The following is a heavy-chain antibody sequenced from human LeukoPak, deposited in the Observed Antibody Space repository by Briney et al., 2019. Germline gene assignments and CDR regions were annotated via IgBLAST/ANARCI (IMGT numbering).Heavy chain of an antibody. J-gene: IGHJ4*02. D-gene: IGHD3-10*01. Sequence: PGRSLRLSCAASGFTFSGYAMHWVRQAPGKGLEWVAGISYDGSNEYYADSVKGRFTISRDNSKNTLYLQMNSLSVEDTAVYYCARVGYYASGPFSYFDYWGQGTLVTVSS. V-gene: IGHV3-30-3*01. CDR1: GFTFSGYA. CDR3: ARVGYYASGPFSYFDY. CDR2: ISYDGSNE.